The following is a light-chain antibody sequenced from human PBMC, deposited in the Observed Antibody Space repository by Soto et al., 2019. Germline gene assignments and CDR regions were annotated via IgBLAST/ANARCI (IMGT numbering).Light chain of an antibody. V-gene: IGKV1-27*01. CDR2: FAS. J-gene: IGKJ3*01. CDR3: QKYNSVPFS. CDR1: QAISNY. Sequence: DIQLTQSPSTLSASVGDRVTITCRASQAISNYLAWYQQKPGKVPQLLIYFASTLQSVVPSRFSGSGSGTDFTLTIISLQPEDVATNYCQKYNSVPFSFGPETKLYLK.